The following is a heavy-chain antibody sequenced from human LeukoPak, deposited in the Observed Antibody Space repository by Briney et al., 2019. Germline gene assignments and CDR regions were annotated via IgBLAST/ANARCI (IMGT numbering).Heavy chain of an antibody. D-gene: IGHD6-13*01. V-gene: IGHV3-23*01. CDR3: ADSSSWYFPYY. CDR2: ISGSGGST. J-gene: IGHJ4*02. Sequence: GGSLRLSCAASGFTFSSYAMSWVRQAPGKGLEWVSAISGSGGSTYYADSVKGRFTISRDNSKNTLYLQMDSLRAEDTAVYYCADSSSWYFPYYWGQGTLVTVSS. CDR1: GFTFSSYA.